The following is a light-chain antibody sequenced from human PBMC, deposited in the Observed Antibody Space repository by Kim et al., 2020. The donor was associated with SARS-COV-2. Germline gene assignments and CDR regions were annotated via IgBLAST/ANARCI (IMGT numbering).Light chain of an antibody. J-gene: IGLJ2*01. CDR1: KLGDKY. V-gene: IGLV3-1*01. CDR2: QDS. Sequence: SYELTQPPSVSVSPGQTASITCSGDKLGDKYACWYQQKPGQSPVLVIYQDSKRPSGIPERFSGSNSGNTATLTISGMQAMEEADYYCQAWDSSTAVFGGG. CDR3: QAWDSSTAV.